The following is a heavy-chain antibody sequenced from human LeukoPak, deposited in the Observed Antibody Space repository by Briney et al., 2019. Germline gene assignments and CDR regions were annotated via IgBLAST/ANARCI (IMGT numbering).Heavy chain of an antibody. V-gene: IGHV4-61*02. CDR2: IYTSGST. CDR1: GCSISGGSYY. Sequence: SETLSLTGTVSGCSISGGSYYWSWIRQPAGKGLEWIGRIYTSGSTNYNPSIKSRVTISLDTSTNQFSLKLRSVTAADTAVYYCERNSGTFDYWGQGTLVTVSS. J-gene: IGHJ4*02. CDR3: ERNSGTFDY. D-gene: IGHD6-19*01.